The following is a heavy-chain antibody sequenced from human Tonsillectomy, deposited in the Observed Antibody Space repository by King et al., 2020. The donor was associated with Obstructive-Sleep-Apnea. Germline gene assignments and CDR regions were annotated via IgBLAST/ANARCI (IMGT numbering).Heavy chain of an antibody. D-gene: IGHD6-13*01. CDR1: GYTFTSYG. V-gene: IGHV1-18*04. CDR2: ISAYNGNT. Sequence: QLVQSGAEVKKPWASVKVSCKASGYTFTSYGISWVRQAPGQGLEWMGWISAYNGNTNYAQKLQGRVTITTDTSTSTAYMELRSLRSDDTAVYYCARDLPRPYSSSWYFDYWGQGTLVTVSS. CDR3: ARDLPRPYSSSWYFDY. J-gene: IGHJ4*02.